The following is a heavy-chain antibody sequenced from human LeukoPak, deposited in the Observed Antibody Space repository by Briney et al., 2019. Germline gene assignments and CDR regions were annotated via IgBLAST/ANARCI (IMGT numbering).Heavy chain of an antibody. CDR3: AKCILTGYYKGYMDV. J-gene: IGHJ6*03. Sequence: GGSLRLSCAASGFTFSNAWMSWVRQAPGKGLDWVSAISGSGGSTYHADSVKGRFTISRDNSKNTLYLQMNSLRAEDTAVYYCAKCILTGYYKGYMDVWGKGTTVTISS. CDR1: GFTFSNAW. D-gene: IGHD3-9*01. CDR2: ISGSGGST. V-gene: IGHV3-23*01.